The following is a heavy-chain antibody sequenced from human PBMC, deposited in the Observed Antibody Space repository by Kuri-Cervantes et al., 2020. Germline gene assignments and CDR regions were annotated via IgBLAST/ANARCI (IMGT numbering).Heavy chain of an antibody. D-gene: IGHD6-19*01. CDR3: AKDLVQQWPPPDY. CDR1: GFTFDDHA. Sequence: SLKISCAASGFTFDDHAMHWVRQVPGKGLEWVSGISWNSGRIGYADSVKGRFTISRDNAKNSLYLQMNSLRAEDTALYYCAKDLVQQWPPPDYWGQGTLVTVSS. V-gene: IGHV3-9*01. J-gene: IGHJ4*02. CDR2: ISWNSGRI.